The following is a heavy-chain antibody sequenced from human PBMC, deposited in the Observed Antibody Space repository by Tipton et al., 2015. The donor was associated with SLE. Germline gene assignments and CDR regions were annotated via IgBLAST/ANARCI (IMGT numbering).Heavy chain of an antibody. J-gene: IGHJ4*02. CDR3: ARGYYDFWSSYPD. Sequence: SLRLSCAASGFTVSSNYMSWVRQAPGKGLEWVSVIYSGGSTYYADSVKGRFTISRHNSKNTLYLQMNSLRAEDTAVYYCARGYYDFWSSYPDWGQGTLVTVSS. CDR2: IYSGGST. D-gene: IGHD3-3*01. V-gene: IGHV3-53*04. CDR1: GFTVSSNY.